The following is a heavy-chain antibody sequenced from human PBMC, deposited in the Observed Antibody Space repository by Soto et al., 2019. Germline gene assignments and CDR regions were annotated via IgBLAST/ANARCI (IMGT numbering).Heavy chain of an antibody. V-gene: IGHV3-33*01. J-gene: IGHJ6*02. CDR2: IWYDGSNK. D-gene: IGHD2-21*02. CDR3: ARALYCGGDCYFSYYYYGMDV. CDR1: GFTFSSYG. Sequence: QVQLVESGGGVVQPGRSLRLSCAASGFTFSSYGMHWVRQAPGKGLEWVAVIWYDGSNKYYADSVKGRFTISRDNSKNTLDLQMNSLRAEDTAVYYCARALYCGGDCYFSYYYYGMDVWGQGTTVTVSS.